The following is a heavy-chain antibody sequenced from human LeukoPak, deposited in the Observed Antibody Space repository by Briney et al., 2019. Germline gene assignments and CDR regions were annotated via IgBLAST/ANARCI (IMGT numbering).Heavy chain of an antibody. CDR3: AGRRYSSSWFVFDI. D-gene: IGHD6-13*01. Sequence: GGSLRLSCAASGFTFSSYGMHWVRQAPGKGLEWVAFIRYDGSNKYYADSVKGRFTISRDNSKNTLYLQMNSLRAEDTAVYYCAGRRYSSSWFVFDIWGQGTMVTVSS. CDR2: IRYDGSNK. V-gene: IGHV3-30*02. CDR1: GFTFSSYG. J-gene: IGHJ3*02.